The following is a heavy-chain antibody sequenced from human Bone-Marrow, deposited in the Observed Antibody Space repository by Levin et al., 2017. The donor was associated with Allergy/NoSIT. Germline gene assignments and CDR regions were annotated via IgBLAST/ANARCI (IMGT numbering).Heavy chain of an antibody. V-gene: IGHV3-15*01. CDR1: GFTFSNAW. CDR3: TTDRTTYSKGNY. Sequence: NAGGSLRLSCAASGFTFSNAWMGWVRQAPGKGLEWVGRIKSETDGGTTEYAAPVKGRFTISRDDSKNTVDLQMDSLKTEDTAVYYCTTDRTTYSKGNYWGQGTLVTVSS. D-gene: IGHD2-15*01. J-gene: IGHJ4*02. CDR2: IKSETDGGTT.